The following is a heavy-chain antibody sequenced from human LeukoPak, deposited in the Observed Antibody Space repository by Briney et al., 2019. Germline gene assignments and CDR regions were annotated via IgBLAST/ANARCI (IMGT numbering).Heavy chain of an antibody. CDR1: GDTFSRYA. CDR3: AREAYREVGLMWPRLGGQDCRYDH. D-gene: IGHD3-16*01. V-gene: IGHV1-69*04. Sequence: ASVKVSCKASGDTFSRYAINWVRQAPGQGPEWMGRITPFLGIANYPQKFQGRVTITADESTTTVYMELSSLRSEDTAVYYCAREAYREVGLMWPRLGGQDCRYDHWGQGTLVTVSS. J-gene: IGHJ4*02. CDR2: ITPFLGIA.